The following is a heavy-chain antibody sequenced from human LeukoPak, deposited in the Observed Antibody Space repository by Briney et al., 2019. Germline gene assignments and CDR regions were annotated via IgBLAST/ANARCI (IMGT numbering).Heavy chain of an antibody. CDR2: IYTSGST. CDR1: GGSISSGSYY. Sequence: TSQTLSLTCTVSGGSISSGSYYWSWIRQPAGKGLEWIGRIYTSGSTNYNPSLKSRVTISVDTSKNQFSLKLSSVTAADTAVYYCARKRFGVAPDRFYNYYYYYMAVGAKGPT. V-gene: IGHV4-61*02. CDR3: ARKRFGVAPDRFYNYYYYYMAV. D-gene: IGHD3-3*01. J-gene: IGHJ6*03.